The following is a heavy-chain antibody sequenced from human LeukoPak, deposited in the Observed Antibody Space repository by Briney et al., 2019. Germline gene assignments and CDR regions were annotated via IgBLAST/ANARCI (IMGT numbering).Heavy chain of an antibody. J-gene: IGHJ4*02. CDR3: VKDRTGTYTLDY. D-gene: IGHD3-10*01. CDR2: ILGSGDST. Sequence: GGSLRLSCAASGFTFGNYAMSWVRQTPGKGLEWVSAILGSGDSTYYPDPVKGRFTISRDNSKNTLNLQMNSLRAEDTAVYYCVKDRTGTYTLDYWGQGTPVTVSS. V-gene: IGHV3-23*01. CDR1: GFTFGNYA.